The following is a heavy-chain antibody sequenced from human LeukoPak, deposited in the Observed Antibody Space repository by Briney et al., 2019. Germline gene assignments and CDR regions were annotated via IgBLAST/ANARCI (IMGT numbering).Heavy chain of an antibody. CDR3: ARGLTTVTSDC. Sequence: ASVKVSFKASGYTFTGSYLHWVRQAPGQGLEWMGWINPNSGGTNYARQFQGRVTMTRDTSISTAYMELSRLRSDDTAVYHCARGLTTVTSDCWGQGTLVTVSS. V-gene: IGHV1-2*02. CDR2: INPNSGGT. D-gene: IGHD4-17*01. CDR1: GYTFTGSY. J-gene: IGHJ4*02.